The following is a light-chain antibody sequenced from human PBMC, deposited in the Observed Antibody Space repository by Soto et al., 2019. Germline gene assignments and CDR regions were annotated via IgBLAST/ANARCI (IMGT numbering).Light chain of an antibody. CDR1: QSVSNY. Sequence: EIVMTRSPATLSLSRGERATRSCMASQSVSNYLAWYQQKPGQAPRLLIYDASNRATGIPARFSGSGSGTDFTLTISSLEPEDFAVYFCQQRSNWPPITFGQGTRLEIK. CDR2: DAS. CDR3: QQRSNWPPIT. V-gene: IGKV3-11*01. J-gene: IGKJ5*01.